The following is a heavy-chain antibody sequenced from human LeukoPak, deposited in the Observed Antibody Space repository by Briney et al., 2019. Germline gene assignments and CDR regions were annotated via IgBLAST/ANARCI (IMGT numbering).Heavy chain of an antibody. D-gene: IGHD3-22*01. Sequence: ASVKVSCEASGYTFTSYYMHWVRQAPGQGLEWMGIINPSGGSTSYAQKFQGRVTMTRDTSTSTVYMELSSLRSEDTAVYYCARDDFGRHYYDSSGYYDYWGQGTLVTVSS. J-gene: IGHJ4*02. CDR2: INPSGGST. CDR3: ARDDFGRHYYDSSGYYDY. CDR1: GYTFTSYY. V-gene: IGHV1-46*01.